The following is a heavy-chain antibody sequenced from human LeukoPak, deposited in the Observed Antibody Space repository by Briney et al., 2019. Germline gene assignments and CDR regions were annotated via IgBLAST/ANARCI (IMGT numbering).Heavy chain of an antibody. CDR2: INHSGST. V-gene: IGHV4-34*01. CDR1: GGSFSGYY. D-gene: IGHD4-17*01. CDR3: ARGTSTVTTSDN. J-gene: IGHJ4*02. Sequence: PSETLSLTCAVYGGSFSGYYWSWIRQPPGEGLEWIGEINHSGSTNYNPSLKSRVTISVDTSKNQFSLRLSSVTAADTAVYYCARGTSTVTTSDNWGQGTLVTVSS.